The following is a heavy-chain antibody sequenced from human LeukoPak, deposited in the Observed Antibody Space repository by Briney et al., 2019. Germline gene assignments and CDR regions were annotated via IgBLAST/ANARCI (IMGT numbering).Heavy chain of an antibody. CDR3: ARVYQSAEYYFDY. V-gene: IGHV4-59*01. CDR2: IYYTGST. CDR1: GGSIDSYY. Sequence: SETLSLTCTVAGGSIDSYYWSWIRQPPRNGLEWIGYIYYTGSTEYHPSLKSRVTISLDTSKNQFSRKLTSVTAADTAGYYCARVYQSAEYYFDYWGQGNLVSVSS. D-gene: IGHD2-2*01. J-gene: IGHJ4*02.